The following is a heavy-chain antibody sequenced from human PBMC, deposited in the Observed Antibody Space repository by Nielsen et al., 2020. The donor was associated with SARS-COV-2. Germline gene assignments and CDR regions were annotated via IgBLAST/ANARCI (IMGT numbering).Heavy chain of an antibody. D-gene: IGHD3-22*01. CDR3: AREWEDHESSAYDF. Sequence: ASVKVSCKASGYTFTNNYLHWVRQAPGQGLEWMGIIPPIGATTAYARKFQDRITMTRDASSSTVYMELSGLRPDDTATYYCAREWEDHESSAYDFWGQGTLVTVSP. CDR1: GYTFTNNY. CDR2: IPPIGATT. V-gene: IGHV1-46*01. J-gene: IGHJ4*02.